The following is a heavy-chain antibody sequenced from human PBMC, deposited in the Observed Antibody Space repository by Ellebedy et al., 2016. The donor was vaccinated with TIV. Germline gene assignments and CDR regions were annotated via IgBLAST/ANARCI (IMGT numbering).Heavy chain of an antibody. Sequence: GESLKISCAASGFTFSYYWMNWVRQAPGKGLEWVANIKQDGSDKYYVDSVKGRFTISRDNAKNSLYLQMNSLRAEDTAVYYCAKASGGLRNWYFDLWGRGTLVTVSS. CDR1: GFTFSYYW. D-gene: IGHD3-16*01. V-gene: IGHV3-7*03. J-gene: IGHJ2*01. CDR2: IKQDGSDK. CDR3: AKASGGLRNWYFDL.